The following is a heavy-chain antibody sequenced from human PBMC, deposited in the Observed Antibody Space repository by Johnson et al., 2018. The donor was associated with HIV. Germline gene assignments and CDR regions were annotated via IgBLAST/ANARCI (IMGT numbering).Heavy chain of an antibody. V-gene: IGHV3-30*02. Sequence: VQLVESGGGVVQPGGSLRLSCVASGFTFSNYGMHWVRQAPGKGLEWVAFISKDGSNKHYADSVKGRFTISRDNSKNTLYLQMNSLRAEDTAVYYCVKAGYYVSAFDIWGQGTLVTVSS. D-gene: IGHD3-10*02. CDR3: VKAGYYVSAFDI. J-gene: IGHJ3*02. CDR1: GFTFSNYG. CDR2: ISKDGSNK.